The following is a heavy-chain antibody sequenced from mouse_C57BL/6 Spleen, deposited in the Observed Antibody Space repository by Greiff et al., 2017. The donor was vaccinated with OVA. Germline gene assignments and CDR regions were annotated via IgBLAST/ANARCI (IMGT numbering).Heavy chain of an antibody. V-gene: IGHV1-5*01. CDR2: IYPGNSDT. J-gene: IGHJ4*01. D-gene: IGHD2-3*01. CDR3: TRWGYDGYSDYYAMDY. CDR1: GYTFTSYW. Sequence: VQLKQSGTVLARPGASVKMSCKTSGYTFTSYWMHWVKQRPGQGLEWIGAIYPGNSDTSYNQKFKGKAKLTAVTSASTAYMELSSLTNEDSAVYYCTRWGYDGYSDYYAMDYWGQGTSVTVSS.